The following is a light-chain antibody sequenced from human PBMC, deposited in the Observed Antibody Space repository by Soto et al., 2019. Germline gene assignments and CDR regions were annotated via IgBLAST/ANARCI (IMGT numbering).Light chain of an antibody. CDR1: SSDVGAYNY. CDR2: EVS. J-gene: IGLJ1*01. CDR3: CSFTSITTYV. Sequence: QSALTQPASVSGSLGQSITISCTGTSSDVGAYNYVSWYQQQPGKAPKLMISEVSNRPSGVSNRFSGSKSGNTASPIISGLQAEDEADYYCCSFTSITTYVFGTGLKVTVL. V-gene: IGLV2-14*01.